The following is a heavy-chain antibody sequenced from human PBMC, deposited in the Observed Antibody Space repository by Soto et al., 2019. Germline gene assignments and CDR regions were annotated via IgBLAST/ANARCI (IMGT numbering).Heavy chain of an antibody. CDR2: IYHSGTT. CDR3: ARVGSSGWSPDY. D-gene: IGHD6-19*01. CDR1: GDSISSGYH. V-gene: IGHV4-38-2*01. Sequence: SETLSLTCAVSGDSISSGYHWAWIRQPPGKGLEWVASIYHSGTTYYNPSLTSRVTISVDTSKNQFSLKLTSVTAADSAVYYCARVGSSGWSPDYWGQGTLVTVSS. J-gene: IGHJ4*02.